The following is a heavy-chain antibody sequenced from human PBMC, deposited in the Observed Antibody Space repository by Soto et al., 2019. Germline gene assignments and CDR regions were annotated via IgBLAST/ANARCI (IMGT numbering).Heavy chain of an antibody. CDR1: GFIFSDYY. Sequence: QVQLVESGGGLVKTGGSLRLACGASGFIFSDYYMSWVSQAPGKGLEWVAYISSSGNTIYYADSVKGRFTISRDNAKNSVFLQMKSLRAEDTALYLCAKMSSENYYDPVFSWGQGTLVTVSS. V-gene: IGHV3-11*01. J-gene: IGHJ4*02. D-gene: IGHD3-22*01. CDR2: ISSSGNTI. CDR3: AKMSSENYYDPVFS.